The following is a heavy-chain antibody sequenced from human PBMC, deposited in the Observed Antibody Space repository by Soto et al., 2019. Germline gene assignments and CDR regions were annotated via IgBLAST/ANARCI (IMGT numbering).Heavy chain of an antibody. Sequence: SETLSLTCTVSGGSISSGDYYWSWIRQPPGKGLEWIGYIYYSGSTYYNPSLKSRVTISVDTTKNQFSLKLSSVTAADTAVYYCASALKDFWSGYANWVDPWGQGTLVTVSS. D-gene: IGHD3-3*01. CDR1: GGSISSGDYY. CDR3: ASALKDFWSGYANWVDP. CDR2: IYYSGST. V-gene: IGHV4-30-4*01. J-gene: IGHJ5*02.